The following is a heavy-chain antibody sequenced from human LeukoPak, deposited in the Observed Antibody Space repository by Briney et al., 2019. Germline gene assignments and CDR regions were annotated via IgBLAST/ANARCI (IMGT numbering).Heavy chain of an antibody. J-gene: IGHJ5*02. CDR2: INHSGST. CDR3: ARGGGSFYA. D-gene: IGHD2-15*01. Sequence: PSETLSLTCAVYGGSFSGYYWSWIRQPPGKGLEWIGEINHSGSTNYNPSLKSRVTISVDTSKNQFSLKLSPVTAADTAVYYCARGGGSFYAWGQGTLVTVSS. CDR1: GGSFSGYY. V-gene: IGHV4-34*01.